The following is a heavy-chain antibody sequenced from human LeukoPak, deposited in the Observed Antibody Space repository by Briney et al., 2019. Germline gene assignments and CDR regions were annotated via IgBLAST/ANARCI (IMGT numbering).Heavy chain of an antibody. Sequence: KPGGSLRLSCAASGFTFSSYSMNWVRQAPGKGLEWVSSISSGSSYIYYADSVKGRFTISRDNAKNSLYLQMNSLRAEDTAVYYCARGRIAAAGRYFDYWGQGTLVTVSS. CDR2: ISSGSSYI. CDR1: GFTFSSYS. J-gene: IGHJ4*02. V-gene: IGHV3-21*01. CDR3: ARGRIAAAGRYFDY. D-gene: IGHD6-13*01.